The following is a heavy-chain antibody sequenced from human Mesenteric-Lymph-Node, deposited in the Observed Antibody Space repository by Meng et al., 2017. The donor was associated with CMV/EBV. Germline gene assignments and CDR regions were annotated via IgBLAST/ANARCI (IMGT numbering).Heavy chain of an antibody. CDR2: ISWNSGII. CDR1: GFTFDDYV. Sequence: GGSLRLSCAASGFTFDDYVMHWVRQVPGKGLEWVSGISWNSGIIGYADSVKGRFTISRDASKKTVYLQMNSLRPEDTAQYYCAKDIGGYCSSTNCYAGGIDSWGQGTLVTVSS. V-gene: IGHV3-9*01. J-gene: IGHJ5*01. CDR3: AKDIGGYCSSTNCYAGGIDS. D-gene: IGHD2-2*01.